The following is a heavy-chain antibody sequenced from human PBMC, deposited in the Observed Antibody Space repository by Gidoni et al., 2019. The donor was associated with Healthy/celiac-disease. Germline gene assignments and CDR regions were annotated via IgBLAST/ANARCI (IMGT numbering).Heavy chain of an antibody. CDR2: IKSKTDGGTT. Sequence: EVQLVESGGGLVQPGGSLRLSCAASGFTFSNAWMSWVRQDPGKGLAWVGRIKSKTDGGTTDYAAPVKGRFTISRDDSKNTLYLQMNSLKTEDTAVYYCTTDSLGDPLRAEYGDYLYFDYWGQGTLVTVSS. J-gene: IGHJ4*02. CDR3: TTDSLGDPLRAEYGDYLYFDY. D-gene: IGHD4-17*01. V-gene: IGHV3-15*01. CDR1: GFTFSNAW.